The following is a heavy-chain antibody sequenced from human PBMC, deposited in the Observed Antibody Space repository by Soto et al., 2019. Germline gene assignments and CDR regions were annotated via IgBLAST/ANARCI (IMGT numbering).Heavy chain of an antibody. V-gene: IGHV3-48*03. J-gene: IGHJ4*02. CDR1: GFSFRSYE. CDR3: AKESINLVRGITVFDY. D-gene: IGHD3-10*01. CDR2: INSGNLI. Sequence: GSLRLSCEGSGFSFRSYEMNWVRQAPGKGLEWISYINSGNLIHYADSVKGRFTISRDNAKNTLYLQMNSLRAEDTAVYFCAKESINLVRGITVFDYWGQGTRVTVSS.